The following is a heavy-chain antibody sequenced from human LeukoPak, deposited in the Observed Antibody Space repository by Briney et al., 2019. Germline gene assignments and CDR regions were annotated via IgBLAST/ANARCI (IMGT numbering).Heavy chain of an antibody. V-gene: IGHV1-18*01. Sequence: GASVKVSCKASGYSFTGYGVSWVRQAPGQGLEWMGWISPYTGNTDYVHDLRGRVTVTADTSTNTVYMELRSLRSDDTAVYYYTREAEDLPGAITFLYWGQGTLVTVSS. J-gene: IGHJ4*02. CDR1: GYSFTGYG. CDR3: TREAEDLPGAITFLY. CDR2: ISPYTGNT. D-gene: IGHD2-2*01.